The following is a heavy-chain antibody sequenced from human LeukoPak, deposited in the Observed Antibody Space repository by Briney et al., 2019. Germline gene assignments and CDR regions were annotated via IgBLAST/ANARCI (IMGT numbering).Heavy chain of an antibody. Sequence: GGSLRLSCAASGFTFTTYTMNWVRQAPGKGLECVSSISSSSSYINYADSIKGRFTISRDNAKNSLYLQMNSLRAEDTAVYYCARDRLLEDRDYHNYYYMDVWGKGTTVTVSS. CDR3: ARDRLLEDRDYHNYYYMDV. D-gene: IGHD1-1*01. J-gene: IGHJ6*03. V-gene: IGHV3-21*01. CDR1: GFTFTTYT. CDR2: ISSSSSYI.